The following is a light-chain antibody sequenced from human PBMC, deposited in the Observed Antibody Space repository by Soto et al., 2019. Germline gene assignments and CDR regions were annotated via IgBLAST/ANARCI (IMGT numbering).Light chain of an antibody. V-gene: IGLV2-14*01. Sequence: QSASVSGSPGQSITISCTGTSRDVGGYNYVSWYQQHPGKAPKLMIYDVSNRPSGVSNRFSGSKSGNTASLTISGLQAEDEADYYCSSYTSSSTPHYVFGTGTKLTVL. CDR3: SSYTSSSTPHYV. J-gene: IGLJ1*01. CDR1: SRDVGGYNY. CDR2: DVS.